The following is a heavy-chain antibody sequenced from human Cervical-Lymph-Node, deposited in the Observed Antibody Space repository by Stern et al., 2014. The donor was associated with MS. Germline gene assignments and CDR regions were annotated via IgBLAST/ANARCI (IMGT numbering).Heavy chain of an antibody. J-gene: IGHJ4*02. Sequence: QMQLVQSGAEVKKPGSSVKVSCKASGGTFTSYAISWVRQAPGQGLEWMGGIIPIFGTAHYAQKFQGRVTITADESTSTAYMDLRSLRSEDTAIYYCATVGDHYDSSGYYYGSWGQGTQVTVSS. CDR2: IIPIFGTA. CDR1: GGTFTSYA. CDR3: ATVGDHYDSSGYYYGS. D-gene: IGHD3-22*01. V-gene: IGHV1-69*01.